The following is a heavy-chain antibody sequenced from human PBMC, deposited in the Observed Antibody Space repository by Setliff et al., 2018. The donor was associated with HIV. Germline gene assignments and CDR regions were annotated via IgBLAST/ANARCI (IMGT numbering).Heavy chain of an antibody. D-gene: IGHD2-2*01. J-gene: IGHJ6*03. V-gene: IGHV3-21*01. CDR2: ITSSGGKSI. CDR3: VKDEEYIGVVSATMNMPGYYHYYYMDV. Sequence: GGSLRLSCAASGFTFSTYAMHWVRQAPGKGLEWVSSITSSGGKSIYYADSVKGRFTISRDNADRSLYLQMNSLRAEDTAVYYCVKDEEYIGVVSATMNMPGYYHYYYMDVWGKGSTVTVS. CDR1: GFTFSTYA.